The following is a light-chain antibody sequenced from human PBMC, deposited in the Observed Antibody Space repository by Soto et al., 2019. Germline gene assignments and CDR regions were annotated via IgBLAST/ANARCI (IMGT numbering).Light chain of an antibody. CDR3: QQRGKWPIT. CDR1: QSVSSY. CDR2: DAS. J-gene: IGKJ5*01. V-gene: IGKV3-11*01. Sequence: EIVLTQSPATLSLSPGERTTLSCRASQSVSSYLAWYQQKPGQAPRLLIYDASNRATGIPARFSGSGSGTDFTLTISSLEPEDFAVYYCQQRGKWPITFSQGTRLEI.